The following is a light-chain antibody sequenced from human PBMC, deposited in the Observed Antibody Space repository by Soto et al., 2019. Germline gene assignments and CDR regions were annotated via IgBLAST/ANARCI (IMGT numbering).Light chain of an antibody. CDR1: QGISSY. CDR3: QQLNSYPRT. CDR2: AAS. J-gene: IGKJ2*01. V-gene: IGKV1-9*01. Sequence: IQLTQSPSSLSASVGDRVTITCRASQGISSYLAWYQQKPGKAPKLLIYAASTLHSGVPSRFSGSGSGTDFTLTISSLQPEDFATYYCQQLNSYPRTFGQGTKLEIK.